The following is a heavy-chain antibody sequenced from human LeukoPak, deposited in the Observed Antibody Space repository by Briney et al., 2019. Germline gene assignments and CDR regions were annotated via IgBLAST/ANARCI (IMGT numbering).Heavy chain of an antibody. J-gene: IGHJ6*02. Sequence: ASVTVSCKASGYTFTSYGISWVRQAPGQGLEWMGWISAYDGNTNYAQKLQGRVTMITDTSTSTAYMELRSLRSDDTAVYYCARIKYGDSGYYYYYGMDVWGQGTTVTVSS. CDR2: ISAYDGNT. CDR1: GYTFTSYG. CDR3: ARIKYGDSGYYYYYGMDV. V-gene: IGHV1-18*01. D-gene: IGHD4-17*01.